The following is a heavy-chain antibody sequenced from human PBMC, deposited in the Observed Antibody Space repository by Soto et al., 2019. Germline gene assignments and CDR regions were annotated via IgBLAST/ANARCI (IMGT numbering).Heavy chain of an antibody. Sequence: ASVKVSCKASGYTFNAYYIHWVRQAPGQGLEWMGCINPDSGGTKYAQKFQGRVTMTRDTSITTAYMDLSSLRSDDTAVYYCARALSFGSGLFDYWGQGTLVTVSS. D-gene: IGHD1-26*01. CDR2: INPDSGGT. CDR1: GYTFNAYY. CDR3: ARALSFGSGLFDY. V-gene: IGHV1-2*02. J-gene: IGHJ4*02.